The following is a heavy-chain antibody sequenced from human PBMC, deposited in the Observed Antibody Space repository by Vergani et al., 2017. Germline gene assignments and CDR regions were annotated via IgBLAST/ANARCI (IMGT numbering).Heavy chain of an antibody. J-gene: IGHJ4*02. CDR3: ARAMTTTDY. V-gene: IGHV4-38-2*02. CDR2: IYHSGST. D-gene: IGHD5-24*01. Sequence: QVQLQESGPGLVKPSETLSLTCTVSGYSISSGYYWGWIRQPPGKGLEWIVRIYHSGSTYYNPSLKSRVTISVDTSKNQFSLKLNSVTAADTAVYYCARAMTTTDYWGQGTLVTVSS. CDR1: GYSISSGYY.